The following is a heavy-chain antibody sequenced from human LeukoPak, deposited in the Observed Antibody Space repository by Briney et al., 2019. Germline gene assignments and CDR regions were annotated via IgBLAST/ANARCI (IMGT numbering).Heavy chain of an antibody. J-gene: IGHJ4*02. V-gene: IGHV3-23*01. D-gene: IGHD1-26*01. CDR3: AKDLNSGSYPGPFDY. CDR2: ISGSGGST. CDR1: GFTFSSYS. Sequence: GGSLRLSCAASGFTFSSYSMSWVRQAPGKGLEWVSAISGSGGSTYYADSVKGRFTISRDNSKNTLYLQMNSLRAEDTAVYYCAKDLNSGSYPGPFDYWGQGTLVTVSS.